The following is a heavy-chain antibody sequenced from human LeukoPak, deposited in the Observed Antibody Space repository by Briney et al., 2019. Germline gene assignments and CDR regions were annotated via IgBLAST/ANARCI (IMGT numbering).Heavy chain of an antibody. CDR1: GYILTNHF. CDR2: IDPKSGGT. J-gene: IGHJ4*02. Sequence: ASVKVSCKASGYILTNHFMHWVRQAPGQGLEWMGWIDPKSGGTNYAQKFQGRVTMTRDTSISAGYMELTRLTSDDTAVYYCSRWRGFASGWSGPFDDWGQGTLVTVSS. CDR3: SRWRGFASGWSGPFDD. D-gene: IGHD6-19*01. V-gene: IGHV1-2*02.